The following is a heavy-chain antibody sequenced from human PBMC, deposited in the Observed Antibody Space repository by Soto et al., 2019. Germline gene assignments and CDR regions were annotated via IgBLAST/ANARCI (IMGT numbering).Heavy chain of an antibody. CDR2: IWYDGSNK. CDR3: ARDRGGYDRLYYYHGMDV. J-gene: IGHJ6*02. Sequence: PGGSLRLSCAASGFTFSSYGMHWVRQAPGKGLEWVAVIWYDGSNKYYADSVKGRFTISRDNSKNTLYLQMNSLRVEDTAVYYCARDRGGYDRLYYYHGMDVWGQGTTVTVSS. CDR1: GFTFSSYG. V-gene: IGHV3-33*01. D-gene: IGHD5-12*01.